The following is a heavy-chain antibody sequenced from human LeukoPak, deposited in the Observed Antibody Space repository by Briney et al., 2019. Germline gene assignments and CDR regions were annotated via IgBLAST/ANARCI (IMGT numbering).Heavy chain of an antibody. V-gene: IGHV4-31*03. CDR2: IYYSGST. CDR1: GGSISSGGYY. D-gene: IGHD2-15*01. CDR3: ARDPVAANKNDYYYSGMDV. Sequence: PSQTLSLTCTVSGGSISSGGYYWSWIRQHPGKGLEWIGYIYYSGSTYYNPSLKSRVTISVDTSKNQFSLKLSSVTAADTAVYYCARDPVAANKNDYYYSGMDVWGQGTTVTVSS. J-gene: IGHJ6*02.